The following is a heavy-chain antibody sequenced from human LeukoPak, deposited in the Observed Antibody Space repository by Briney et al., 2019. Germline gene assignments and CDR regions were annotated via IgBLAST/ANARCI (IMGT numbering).Heavy chain of an antibody. D-gene: IGHD3-22*01. CDR3: ARDFRYDSSGYKRAAFDI. CDR1: GFTVSSKD. V-gene: IGHV3-66*01. Sequence: PGGSLRLSCAASGFTVSSKDMSWVRQAPGKGLEWVSAIFRDSNTYYTNSVRGRFTISRDSSKNTLYLQMNSLRAEDTAVYYCARDFRYDSSGYKRAAFDIWGQGTLVTVSS. CDR2: IFRDSNT. J-gene: IGHJ4*02.